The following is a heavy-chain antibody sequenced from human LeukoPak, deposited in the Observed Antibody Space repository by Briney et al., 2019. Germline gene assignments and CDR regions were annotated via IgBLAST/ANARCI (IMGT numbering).Heavy chain of an antibody. CDR1: GGSISSGDYY. CDR3: AREMRVCTSISCPSYYFDY. V-gene: IGHV4-30-4*01. CDR2: IYYSGST. Sequence: SETLSLTCTVPGGSISSGDYYWSWIRQPPGKGLEWIVYIYYSGSTYYNPSLKSRVTISVETSKNQFSLKLSSVTAADTAVYYCAREMRVCTSISCPSYYFDYWGQGTLVTVSS. J-gene: IGHJ4*02. D-gene: IGHD2-2*01.